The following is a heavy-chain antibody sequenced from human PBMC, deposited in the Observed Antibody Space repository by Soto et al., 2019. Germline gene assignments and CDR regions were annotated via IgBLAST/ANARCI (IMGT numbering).Heavy chain of an antibody. CDR2: IYYSGST. D-gene: IGHD3-10*01. Sequence: QLQLQESGPGLVKPSETLSLTCTVSGGSISSSSYYWGWIRQPPGKGLEWIGSIYYSGSTYYNPSLKSRVTISVDTSKNQFSLKLSSVTAADTAVYYCARHVSPLGRGEAYYYYYGMDVWGQGTTVTVSS. CDR3: ARHVSPLGRGEAYYYYYGMDV. CDR1: GGSISSSSYY. V-gene: IGHV4-39*01. J-gene: IGHJ6*02.